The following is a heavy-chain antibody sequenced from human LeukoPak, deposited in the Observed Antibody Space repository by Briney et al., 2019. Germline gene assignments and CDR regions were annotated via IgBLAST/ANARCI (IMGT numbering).Heavy chain of an antibody. J-gene: IGHJ4*02. CDR1: GFSFNNYG. CDR3: ATLTAGGRDS. Sequence: GRSLRLSCAASGFSFNNYGMHWVRQAPGKGLEWLAVIWSDGSVKRYADSVKGRFTISRDNSKNTLFLQMNSLRAGDTAVYYCATLTAGGRDSWGQGTLVTVSS. D-gene: IGHD6-13*01. CDR2: IWSDGSVK. V-gene: IGHV3-33*08.